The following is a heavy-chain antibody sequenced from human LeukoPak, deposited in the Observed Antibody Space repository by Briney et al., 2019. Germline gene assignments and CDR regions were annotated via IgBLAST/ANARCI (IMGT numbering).Heavy chain of an antibody. CDR1: GFTFSSEA. CDR3: TKVRSGSSNWALRVFDY. J-gene: IGHJ4*02. Sequence: GGSLRLSCGVSGFTFSSEAMGWVRQLPGGGLEWVSTISHAGGTTYYAESMKGRFTISRDNSKSTLYLQVNSLRVDDTAVYYCTKVRSGSSNWALRVFDYWGQGALVTVSS. V-gene: IGHV3-23*01. CDR2: ISHAGGTT. D-gene: IGHD2-2*01.